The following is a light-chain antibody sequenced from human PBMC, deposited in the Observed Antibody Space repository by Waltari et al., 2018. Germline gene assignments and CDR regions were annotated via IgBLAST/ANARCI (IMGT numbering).Light chain of an antibody. J-gene: IGLJ2*01. CDR1: KLGETY. V-gene: IGLV3-1*01. CDR2: QDS. Sequence: SYELTQPPSVSVSPGQTASITCSGAKLGETYACWYQQKPGQSPVLVIYQDSKRPSGIPERFSGSNSGNTATLTISGTQAMDEADYYCQAWDSSTVVFGGGTKLTVL. CDR3: QAWDSSTVV.